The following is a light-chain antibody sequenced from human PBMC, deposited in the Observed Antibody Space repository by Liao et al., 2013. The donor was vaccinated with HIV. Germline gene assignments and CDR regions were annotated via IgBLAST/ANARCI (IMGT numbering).Light chain of an antibody. V-gene: IGLV3-1*01. CDR1: GLGDKY. CDR3: QTWDSGWV. J-gene: IGLJ3*02. CDR2: EDT. Sequence: SYEMTQPPSVSVSPGQTASVTCSGDGLGDKYVSWYQQRPGHSPILVIYEDTKRPSGIPERFSGSSSGNTATLTISGTQTMDEADYYCQTWDSGWVFGGGTKLTV.